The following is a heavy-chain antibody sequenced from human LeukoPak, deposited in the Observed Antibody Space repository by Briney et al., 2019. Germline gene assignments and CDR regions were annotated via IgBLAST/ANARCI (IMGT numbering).Heavy chain of an antibody. CDR3: ARGGYSSSWYHFDY. D-gene: IGHD6-13*01. CDR1: GFTFSSYA. V-gene: IGHV3-53*01. Sequence: GGSLRLSCAASGFTFSSYAMTWVRQAPGKGLEWVSVIYSGGTTNYADSVKGRFTISRDNSKNTLFLQMNSLRAEDTAVYYCARGGYSSSWYHFDYWGQGTLVTVSS. J-gene: IGHJ4*02. CDR2: IYSGGTT.